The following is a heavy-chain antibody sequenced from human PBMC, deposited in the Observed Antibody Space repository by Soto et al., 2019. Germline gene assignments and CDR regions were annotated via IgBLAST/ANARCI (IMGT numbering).Heavy chain of an antibody. V-gene: IGHV3-73*01. Sequence: PGGSLRLSCAASGFTFCASNLQWFRQASGKGLEWLGRIGSKGETYATTYAASVKGRFTISRDDSKRTAYLQMNSLKTEDTAVYYCTTDPDYGDYVIRPETFFWGQGTLVTVSS. D-gene: IGHD4-17*01. CDR3: TTDPDYGDYVIRPETFF. CDR1: GFTFCASN. J-gene: IGHJ4*02. CDR2: IGSKGETYAT.